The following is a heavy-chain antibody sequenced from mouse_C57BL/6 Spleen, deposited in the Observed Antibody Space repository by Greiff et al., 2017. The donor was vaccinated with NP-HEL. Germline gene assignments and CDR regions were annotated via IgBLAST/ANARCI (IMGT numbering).Heavy chain of an antibody. CDR1: GYSITSGYY. J-gene: IGHJ2*01. CDR3: ARGAYYYGTDY. D-gene: IGHD1-1*01. V-gene: IGHV3-6*01. CDR2: ISYDGSN. Sequence: EVKLVESGPGLVKPSQSLSLTCSVTGYSITSGYYWNWIRQFPGNKLEWMGYISYDGSNNYNPSLQNRISITRDTSKNQLFLKLNSVTTEDTATYYCARGAYYYGTDYWGQGTTLTVSS.